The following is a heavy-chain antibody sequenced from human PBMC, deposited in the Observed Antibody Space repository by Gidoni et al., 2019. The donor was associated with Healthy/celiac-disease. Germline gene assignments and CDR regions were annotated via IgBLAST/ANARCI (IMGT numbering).Heavy chain of an antibody. J-gene: IGHJ5*02. CDR3: AKDGDGGWFDP. Sequence: QVQLVESGGGVVQPGRSLRRACAASGVTFSSSGMPWVRQAPGKGLEWVSVISYDGSNTYYADSVKGRFTISRDNSKHTLYLQMNSLRAEDTAVYYCAKDGDGGWFDPWGQGTLVTVSS. D-gene: IGHD2-21*02. CDR1: GVTFSSSG. V-gene: IGHV3-30*18. CDR2: ISYDGSNT.